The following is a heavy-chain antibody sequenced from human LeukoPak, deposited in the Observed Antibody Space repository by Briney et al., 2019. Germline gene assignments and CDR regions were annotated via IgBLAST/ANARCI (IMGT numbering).Heavy chain of an antibody. CDR1: GGSISSGGYY. V-gene: IGHV4-30-2*01. J-gene: IGHJ6*02. Sequence: PSQTLSLTCTVSGGSISSGGYYWSWIRQPPGKGLEWIGYIYHSGSTYYNPSLKSRVTISVDTSKNQFSLKLSSVTAADTAVYYCARGSWYYYGMDVWGQGTTVTVSS. CDR2: IYHSGST. CDR3: ARGSWYYYGMDV.